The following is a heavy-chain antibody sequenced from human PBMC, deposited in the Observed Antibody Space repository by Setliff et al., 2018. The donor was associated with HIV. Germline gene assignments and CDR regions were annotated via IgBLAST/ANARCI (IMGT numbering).Heavy chain of an antibody. CDR1: GDSISSSNW. J-gene: IGHJ3*02. D-gene: IGHD4-17*01. CDR2: IHHGGTT. CDR3: ARDTNYGDNIWAFGM. V-gene: IGHV4-4*02. Sequence: LSLTCAVSGDSISSSNWWNWVRQPPGKGLEWIGEIHHGGTTNYNPSLKSRLSILLDKSNNQLSLKVTSVTAADTAVYYCARDTNYGDNIWAFGMWGQGTKVTVSS.